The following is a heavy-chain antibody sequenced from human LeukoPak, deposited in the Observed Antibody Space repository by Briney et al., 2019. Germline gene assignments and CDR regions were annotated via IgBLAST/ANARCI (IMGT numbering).Heavy chain of an antibody. V-gene: IGHV4-59*01. CDR3: ARDTSAGAFDY. CDR2: IYYSGST. CDR1: GFTISSYY. J-gene: IGHJ4*02. D-gene: IGHD6-25*01. Sequence: SVTLSLTCTVSGFTISSYYWSWLRQPPGEGLEWIGYIYYSGSTNYNPSLKSRVTISVDTSKNQFSLKLSSVTAADTAVYYCARDTSAGAFDYWGQGSLVTVSS.